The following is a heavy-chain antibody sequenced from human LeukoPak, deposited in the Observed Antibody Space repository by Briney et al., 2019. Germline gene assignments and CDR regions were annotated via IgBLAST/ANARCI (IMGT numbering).Heavy chain of an antibody. Sequence: PGGSLRLSCAASGFTFSDYYMSWIRQAPGKGLEWVSYISSSGSTIYYADSVKGRFTISSDNAKNSLYLQMNSRRAEDTAVYYCAGVPRGRRAMDAFDIWGQGTMVTVSS. J-gene: IGHJ3*02. CDR3: AGVPRGRRAMDAFDI. D-gene: IGHD2-2*01. CDR1: GFTFSDYY. CDR2: ISSSGSTI. V-gene: IGHV3-11*01.